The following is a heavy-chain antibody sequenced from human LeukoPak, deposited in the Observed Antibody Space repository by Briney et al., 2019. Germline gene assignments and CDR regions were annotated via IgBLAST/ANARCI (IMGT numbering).Heavy chain of an antibody. J-gene: IGHJ4*02. CDR3: ARPLYYYGSGSYYRTRVGLDY. CDR1: GGSFSGYY. D-gene: IGHD3-10*01. CDR2: INHSGST. V-gene: IGHV4-34*01. Sequence: SETLSLTCAVYGGSFSGYYWSWIRQPPGKGLEWIGEINHSGSTNYNPSLKSRVTTSVDTSKNQFSLKLSSVTAADTAVYYCARPLYYYGSGSYYRTRVGLDYWGQGTLVTVSS.